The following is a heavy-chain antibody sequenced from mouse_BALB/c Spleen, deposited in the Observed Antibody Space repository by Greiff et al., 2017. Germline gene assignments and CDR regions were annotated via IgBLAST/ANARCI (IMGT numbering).Heavy chain of an antibody. CDR2: ISSGGSYT. CDR3: TRVATTVVAKGPFAY. Sequence: EVMLVESGGGLVKPGGSLKLSCAASGFTFSSYTMSWVRQTPEKRLEWVATISSGGSYTYYPDSVKGRFTISRDNAKNTLYLQMSSLKSEDTAMYYCTRVATTVVAKGPFAYWGQGTLVTVSA. J-gene: IGHJ3*01. D-gene: IGHD1-1*01. V-gene: IGHV5-6-4*01. CDR1: GFTFSSYT.